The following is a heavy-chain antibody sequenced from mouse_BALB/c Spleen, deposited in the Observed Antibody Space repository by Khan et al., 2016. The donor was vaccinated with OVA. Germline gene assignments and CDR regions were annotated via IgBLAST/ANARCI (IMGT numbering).Heavy chain of an antibody. D-gene: IGHD2-14*01. Sequence: QVQLKESGPGLVAPSQSLSITCTVSGFSLSRYNIHWVRQPPGKGLVWLGMICGCGDTDYNLTLNSRLSTLNDNSQCQVLLKMNSLQTDDTAMYYCARSYYGNDGYYAMDYWGQGASVTVSS. CDR3: ARSYYGNDGYYAMDY. CDR1: GFSLSRYN. V-gene: IGHV2-6-4*01. CDR2: ICGCGDT. J-gene: IGHJ4*01.